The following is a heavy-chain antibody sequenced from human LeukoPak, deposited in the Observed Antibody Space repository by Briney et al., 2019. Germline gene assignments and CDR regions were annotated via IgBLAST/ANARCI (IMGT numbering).Heavy chain of an antibody. D-gene: IGHD4-17*01. Sequence: SETLSLTCAVSGGSISSTNWWSWVRQPPGKGLEWIGQIYHSGSTNYNPSLKSRVTISVDTSKNQFSLKLSSVTAADTAVYYCARVRRDYGDAFDIWGQGTMVTVSS. CDR3: ARVRRDYGDAFDI. CDR2: IYHSGST. CDR1: GGSISSTNW. J-gene: IGHJ3*02. V-gene: IGHV4-4*02.